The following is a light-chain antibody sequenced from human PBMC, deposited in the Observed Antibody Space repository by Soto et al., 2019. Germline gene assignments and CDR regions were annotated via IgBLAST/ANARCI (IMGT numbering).Light chain of an antibody. CDR1: QSVSSGY. J-gene: IGKJ4*01. CDR2: GAS. CDR3: QQCGSSPPIT. V-gene: IGKV3-20*01. Sequence: EIVLTQSPGTLSLSPGERATLSCRASQSVSSGYLAWYQQKPGQAPRLLIYGASSRATGIPDRFSGSGSGTDFTLTISRLEPEDFAVYYCQQCGSSPPITSGGGTKVEI.